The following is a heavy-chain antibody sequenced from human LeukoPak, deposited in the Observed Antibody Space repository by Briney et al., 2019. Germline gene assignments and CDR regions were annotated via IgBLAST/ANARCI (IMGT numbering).Heavy chain of an antibody. Sequence: SETLSLTCTVSGGSISSSSYYWGWIRQPPGKGLEWIGSIYYSGSTYYNPSLKSRVTISVDTSKNQFSLKLSSVTAADTAVYYCARGLLPMGYWGQGTLVTVSS. J-gene: IGHJ4*02. D-gene: IGHD2-15*01. CDR3: ARGLLPMGY. V-gene: IGHV4-39*07. CDR2: IYYSGST. CDR1: GGSISSSSYY.